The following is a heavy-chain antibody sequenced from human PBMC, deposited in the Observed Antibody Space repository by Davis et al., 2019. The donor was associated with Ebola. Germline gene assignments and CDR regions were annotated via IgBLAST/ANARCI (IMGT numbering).Heavy chain of an antibody. CDR2: SRNQENHYNT. D-gene: IGHD1/OR15-1a*01. CDR3: VTENWYRFES. V-gene: IGHV3-72*01. Sequence: GGSLRLSCGVSGLPFSAYFMDWVRLTPGTRLEWVGLSRNQENHYNTEYAASVRGRFTISRDDSKKSMYLQMNSLRTEDTAVYYCVTENWYRFESWGQGTLVTVSS. CDR1: GLPFSAYF. J-gene: IGHJ4*02.